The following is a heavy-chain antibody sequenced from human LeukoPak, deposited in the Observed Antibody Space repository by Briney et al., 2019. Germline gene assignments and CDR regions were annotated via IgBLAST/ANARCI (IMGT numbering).Heavy chain of an antibody. V-gene: IGHV3-30*18. Sequence: GRSLRLSCAASGFCFSSYGMHWVRQAPGKGLEWVAVISYDGSTKYYADSVRGRFTISRDISKNTLYLQMNSLRAEDTAVYYCAKYLRLRFAGMDVWGQGTTVTVSS. CDR2: ISYDGSTK. CDR1: GFCFSSYG. CDR3: AKYLRLRFAGMDV. J-gene: IGHJ6*02. D-gene: IGHD5-12*01.